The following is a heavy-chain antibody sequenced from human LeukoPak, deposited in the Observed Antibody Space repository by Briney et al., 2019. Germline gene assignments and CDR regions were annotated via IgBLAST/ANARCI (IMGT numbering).Heavy chain of an antibody. D-gene: IGHD2-2*01. V-gene: IGHV3-7*04. CDR2: IKEDGTES. CDR1: GFTFSSYW. CDR3: ARVGSSRPFDN. J-gene: IGHJ4*02. Sequence: PGGSLRLSCAASGFTFSSYWVTWVRQAPEKGLEWVANIKEDGTESFYVDSVKGRFTISRDNAKSSLFLQMNSLTDEDTAVYYCARVGSSRPFDNWGQGALVTVSS.